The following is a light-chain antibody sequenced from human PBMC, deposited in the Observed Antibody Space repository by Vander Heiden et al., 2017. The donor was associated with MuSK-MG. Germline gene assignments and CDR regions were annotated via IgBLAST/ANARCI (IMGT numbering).Light chain of an antibody. V-gene: IGLV1-40*01. J-gene: IGLJ2*01. Sequence: QSVLTQPPSVSGAPGQRVTISCTGSSTNIGAGYDVHWYQQHPGTAPKLLIYGNSKRPSGVPDRFSGSKSGTSASLAITGLQAEDEADYYCQSYDSSRSVVFGGGTKLTVL. CDR2: GNS. CDR1: STNIGAGYD. CDR3: QSYDSSRSVV.